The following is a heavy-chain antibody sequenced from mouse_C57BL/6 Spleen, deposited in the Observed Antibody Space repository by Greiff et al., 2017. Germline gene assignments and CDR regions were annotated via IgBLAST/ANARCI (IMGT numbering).Heavy chain of an antibody. CDR2: INPSNGGT. Sequence: QVQLKQPGTELVKPGASVKLSCKASGYTFTSYWMHLVKQRPGQGLEWIGNINPSNGGTNYNEKFKSKATLPVDKSSNTAYMQLSGLTSEDSAVYYCARGGITTGAYWGQGTLVTVSA. J-gene: IGHJ3*01. V-gene: IGHV1-53*01. CDR1: GYTFTSYW. D-gene: IGHD1-2*01. CDR3: ARGGITTGAY.